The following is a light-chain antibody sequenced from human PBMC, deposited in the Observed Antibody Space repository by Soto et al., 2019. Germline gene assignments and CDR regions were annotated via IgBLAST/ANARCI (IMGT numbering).Light chain of an antibody. J-gene: IGLJ3*02. V-gene: IGLV2-23*01. CDR3: CSYAGSSTSWV. CDR2: KDS. Sequence: QSALTQPASASGSPGQSITISYTGTSSDAGNYNFVSWYQQHPGKAPKVIIYKDSTRPSGVSNRISGSKSGNTASLTISGLQAEDEADYYCCSYAGSSTSWVFGGGTKLTVL. CDR1: SSDAGNYNF.